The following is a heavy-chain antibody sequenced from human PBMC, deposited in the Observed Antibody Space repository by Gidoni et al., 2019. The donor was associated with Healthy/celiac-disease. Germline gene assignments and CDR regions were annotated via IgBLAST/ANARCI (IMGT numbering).Heavy chain of an antibody. CDR2: ISYDGSNK. CDR3: AKDSDAIQLWSPYYYGMDV. Sequence: QVQLLESGGGVVQPGRSLRLSCAASGFTFSSYGMHWVRQAPGKGLEWVAVISYDGSNKYYADSVKGRFTISRDNSKNTLYLQMNSLRAEDTAVYYCAKDSDAIQLWSPYYYGMDVWGQGTTVTVSS. V-gene: IGHV3-30*18. J-gene: IGHJ6*02. D-gene: IGHD5-18*01. CDR1: GFTFSSYG.